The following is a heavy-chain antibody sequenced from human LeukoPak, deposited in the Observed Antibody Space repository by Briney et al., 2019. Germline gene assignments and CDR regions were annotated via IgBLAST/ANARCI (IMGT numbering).Heavy chain of an antibody. CDR1: GYTFTGYY. V-gene: IGHV1-18*04. CDR2: ISAYNGNT. J-gene: IGHJ6*02. CDR3: ARDRSFFRSMDV. Sequence: ASVKVSCKASGYTFTGYYMHWVRQAPGQGLEWMGWISAYNGNTNYAQKLQGRVTMTTDTSTSTAYMELRSLRSDDTAVYYCARDRSFFRSMDVWGQGTTVTVSS.